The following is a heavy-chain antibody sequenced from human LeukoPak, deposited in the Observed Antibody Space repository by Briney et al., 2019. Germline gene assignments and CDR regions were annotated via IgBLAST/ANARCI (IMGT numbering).Heavy chain of an antibody. J-gene: IGHJ5*02. CDR1: GGSISSVNW. V-gene: IGHV4-4*02. Sequence: SETLSLTCTVSGGSISSVNWWSWVRQSPGKGLEWIGEVFHSGSTNYNPSLKSRVTMSMDKSKNQLSLKLSTVTAADTAVYYCARVTDCSGGSCYGNWFDPWGQGTLVTVSS. D-gene: IGHD2-15*01. CDR3: ARVTDCSGGSCYGNWFDP. CDR2: VFHSGST.